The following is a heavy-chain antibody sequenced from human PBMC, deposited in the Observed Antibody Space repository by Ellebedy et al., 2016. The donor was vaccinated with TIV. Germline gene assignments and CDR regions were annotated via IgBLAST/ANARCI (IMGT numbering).Heavy chain of an antibody. D-gene: IGHD4-17*01. V-gene: IGHV4-39*01. CDR2: IYYTGST. Sequence: MPSETLSLTCTVSDGSTSSSSYYWGWIRQPPGKGLEWIGSIYYTGSTFYNPSLKSRVTISVDTSKNQFSLKLTSVTAADTGVYYCARHGNVGDYPFDYWGQGTLVTVSS. J-gene: IGHJ4*02. CDR1: DGSTSSSSYY. CDR3: ARHGNVGDYPFDY.